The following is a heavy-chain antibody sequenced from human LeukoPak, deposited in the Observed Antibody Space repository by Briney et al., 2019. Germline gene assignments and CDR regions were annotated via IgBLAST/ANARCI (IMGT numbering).Heavy chain of an antibody. J-gene: IGHJ4*01. CDR1: GFTFSDYY. D-gene: IGHD4-11*01. Sequence: GGSLRLSCAASGFTFSDYYMSWIRQAPGKGLEWVSYISSSGSTIYYADSVKGRFTISRDNAKNTLYLQMNSLRAEDTAVYYCVRSAFLTTEFYFDYWGHGTLVTVSS. V-gene: IGHV3-11*04. CDR2: ISSSGSTI. CDR3: VRSAFLTTEFYFDY.